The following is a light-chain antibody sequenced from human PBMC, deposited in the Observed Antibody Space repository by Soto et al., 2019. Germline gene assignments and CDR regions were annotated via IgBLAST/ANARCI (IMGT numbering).Light chain of an antibody. CDR2: GAS. CDR3: QQDGTSRT. V-gene: IGKV3-20*01. Sequence: EIVWTQSPGTLSLSPGERATLSCRASQSVSRSSLAWYQQKPGQAPRLLIYGASSRATGIPDRFSGSGSGTDFSLNTSRLEREDFAVYDCQQDGTSRTCGQGTKV. J-gene: IGKJ1*01. CDR1: QSVSRSS.